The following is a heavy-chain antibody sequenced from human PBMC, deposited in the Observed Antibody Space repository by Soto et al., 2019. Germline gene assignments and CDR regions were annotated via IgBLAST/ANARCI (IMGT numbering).Heavy chain of an antibody. D-gene: IGHD2-2*01. V-gene: IGHV1-8*01. J-gene: IGHJ3*02. CDR1: GYTFTSYD. CDR3: GRENVVVPAANDAFDI. CDR2: MNPNSGNT. Sequence: QVQLVQSGAEVKKPGASVKVSCKASGYTFTSYDINWVRQATGQGLEWMGWMNPNSGNTGYAQKFQGRVTMTRNTSISTAYMEPSSLRSEDTAVYYCGRENVVVPAANDAFDIWGPGTMVTVSS.